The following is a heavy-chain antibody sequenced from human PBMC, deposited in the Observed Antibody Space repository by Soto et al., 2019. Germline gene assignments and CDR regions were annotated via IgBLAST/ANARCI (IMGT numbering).Heavy chain of an antibody. CDR3: XXXPVXXYYDSRDRYFDY. CDR1: GFTFSSYS. V-gene: IGHV3-48*02. J-gene: IGHJ4*02. Sequence: EVQLVESGGGLVQPGGSLRLSCAASGFTFSSYSMNWVRQAPGKGLEWVSDISSSSSTIYYADSVKGRFTISRDNAKNSLYLQMNXLRXXXTAVXXCXXXPVXXYYDSRDRYFDYWGQGTLVTVSS. CDR2: ISSSSSTI. D-gene: IGHD3-22*01.